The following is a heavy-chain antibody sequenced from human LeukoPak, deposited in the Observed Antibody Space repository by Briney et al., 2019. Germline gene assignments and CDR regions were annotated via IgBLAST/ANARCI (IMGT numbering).Heavy chain of an antibody. J-gene: IGHJ3*02. CDR1: GFTFDDYA. Sequence: GGSLRLPCAASGFTFDDYAMHWVRQAPGKGLEWVSGISWNSGSIGYADSVKGRFTISRDNAKNSLYLQMNSLRAEDTALYYCAKQAAAQAAFDIWGQATMVTVSS. CDR2: ISWNSGSI. CDR3: AKQAAAQAAFDI. V-gene: IGHV3-9*01. D-gene: IGHD6-13*01.